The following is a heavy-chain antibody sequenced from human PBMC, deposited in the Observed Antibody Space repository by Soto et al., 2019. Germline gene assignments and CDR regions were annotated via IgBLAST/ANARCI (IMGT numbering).Heavy chain of an antibody. CDR2: IYYSGST. CDR1: GVSISSGDYY. CDR3: VRGDPGACSSTSCSDALDH. D-gene: IGHD2-2*01. Sequence: QVHLQESGPGLVKPSQTLSLTCTVSGVSISSGDYYWNWIRQPPGKGMEGIGSIYYSGSTFYSPSLKIRLTISVGTSTNNFSLKLSSVTAAATAVYYCVRGDPGACSSTSCSDALDHCDRGTMVAVSS. V-gene: IGHV4-30-4*01. J-gene: IGHJ3*01.